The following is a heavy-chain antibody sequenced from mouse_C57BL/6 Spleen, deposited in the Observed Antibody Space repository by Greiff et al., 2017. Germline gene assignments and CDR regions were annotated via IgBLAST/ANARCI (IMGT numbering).Heavy chain of an antibody. D-gene: IGHD2-1*01. CDR1: GYTFTSYW. J-gene: IGHJ3*01. Sequence: QVQLQQPGAELVKPGASVKVSCKASGYTFTSYWMHWVKQRPGQGLEWIGRIHPSDSDTNYNQKFKGKATLTVDKSSNRAYMQHSSLTSEDSAVYYCAIGGGNSVLFAYWGQGTLVTVSA. V-gene: IGHV1-74*01. CDR2: IHPSDSDT. CDR3: AIGGGNSVLFAY.